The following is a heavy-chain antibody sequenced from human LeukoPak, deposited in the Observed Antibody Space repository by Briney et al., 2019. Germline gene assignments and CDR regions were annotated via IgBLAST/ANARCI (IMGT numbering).Heavy chain of an antibody. CDR2: IYYSGST. CDR1: GGSISSGGYY. V-gene: IGHV4-31*03. Sequence: SETLSLTCTVSGGSISSGGYYWSWIRQHPGKGLEWIGYIYYSGSTYYNPSLKSRVTISVDTSKNQFSLKLSSVTAADTAAYYCARGDRGTTVTTGYWGQGTLVTVSS. D-gene: IGHD4-17*01. J-gene: IGHJ4*02. CDR3: ARGDRGTTVTTGY.